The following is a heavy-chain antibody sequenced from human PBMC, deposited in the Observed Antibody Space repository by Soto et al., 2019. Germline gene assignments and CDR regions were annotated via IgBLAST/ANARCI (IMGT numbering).Heavy chain of an antibody. J-gene: IGHJ4*02. CDR3: ARDFDYFDY. Sequence: SDTLSLTCTVSSASFRSGSYYWSWIRQPPGKGLEWIGYVYYLGRTNYNPSLKSRVTISMDTSKNQFSLWLSSVTAADTAIYYCARDFDYFDYWGQGTLVTVSS. V-gene: IGHV4-61*01. CDR1: SASFRSGSYY. D-gene: IGHD3-3*01. CDR2: VYYLGRT.